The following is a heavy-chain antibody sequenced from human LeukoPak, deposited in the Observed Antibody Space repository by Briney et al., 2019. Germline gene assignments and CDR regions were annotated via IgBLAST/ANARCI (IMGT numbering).Heavy chain of an antibody. CDR3: ARGHTLLWFGAGGPDYYYYMDV. CDR1: GFTFSSYS. V-gene: IGHV3-21*01. Sequence: PGGSLRLSCAASGFTFSSYSMNWVRQAPGKGLEWVSSISSSSSYIYYTDSEKGRFTISRDNAKNSLYLQMNSLRAEDTAVYYCARGHTLLWFGAGGPDYYYYMDVWGKGTTVTVSS. J-gene: IGHJ6*03. D-gene: IGHD3-10*01. CDR2: ISSSSSYI.